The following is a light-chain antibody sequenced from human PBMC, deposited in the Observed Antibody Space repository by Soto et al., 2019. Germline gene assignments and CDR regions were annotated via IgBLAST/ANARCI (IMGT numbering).Light chain of an antibody. CDR1: QSISGW. J-gene: IGKJ2*01. CDR2: KTS. Sequence: DIQMTQSPSTLSASVGDRVTITCRASQSISGWLAWYQQKPGKAPKLLIYKTSTLDSGVPSRFSGSGSGTEFTLTISSLQPDDFATYYCHQYHSFFNYTFGQGTKLDIE. V-gene: IGKV1-5*03. CDR3: HQYHSFFNYT.